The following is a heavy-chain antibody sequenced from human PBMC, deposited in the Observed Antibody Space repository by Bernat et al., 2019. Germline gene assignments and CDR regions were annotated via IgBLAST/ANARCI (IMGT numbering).Heavy chain of an antibody. D-gene: IGHD2-2*01. CDR2: ISESGGST. V-gene: IGHV3-23*01. CDR3: ARVPACCYYYMDV. CDR1: GFTFSTYA. Sequence: EVQLLEFGGGLVQPGGSLRLSCAASGFTFSTYAMSWVRQAPGKGLEWVSAISESGGSTYYADSVKGRFTISRDNSKNTLYLQMNSLRVEDTAVYYCARVPACCYYYMDVWGKGTTVTVSS. J-gene: IGHJ6*03.